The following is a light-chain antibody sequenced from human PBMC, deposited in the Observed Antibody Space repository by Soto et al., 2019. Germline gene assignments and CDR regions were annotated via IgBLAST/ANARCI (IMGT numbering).Light chain of an antibody. Sequence: QSVLTQPPSVSGAPGQRVTISCTGSSSNIGAGYDVHWYKQLTGTAPKLLMYGNSNRPSGVPDRFSGSKSGTSDSLAITWLQAEDEADYYCQSYDNSLSGAWVFGGGNKLTVL. V-gene: IGLV1-40*01. CDR1: SSNIGAGYD. CDR3: QSYDNSLSGAWV. J-gene: IGLJ3*02. CDR2: GNS.